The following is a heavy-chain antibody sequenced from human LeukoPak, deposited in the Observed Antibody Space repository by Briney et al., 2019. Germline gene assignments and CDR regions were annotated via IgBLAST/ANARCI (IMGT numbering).Heavy chain of an antibody. D-gene: IGHD1-26*01. V-gene: IGHV4-38-2*02. CDR3: ARGDGIVGATEDY. CDR2: IYHSGST. Sequence: SETLSLTCTVSGYSISSGYYWGWIRQPPGKGLEWIGSIYHSGSTYYNPSLKSRVTISVDTSKNQFSLKLSSVTAADTAVYYCARGDGIVGATEDYWGQGTLVTVSS. CDR1: GYSISSGYY. J-gene: IGHJ4*02.